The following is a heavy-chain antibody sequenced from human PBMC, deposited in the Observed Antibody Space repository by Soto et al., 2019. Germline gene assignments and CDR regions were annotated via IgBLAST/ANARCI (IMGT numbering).Heavy chain of an antibody. CDR3: AHRGMVRGVIRPFDS. J-gene: IGHJ4*02. D-gene: IGHD3-10*01. Sequence: QITLKESGPTLVKPTQTLTLTCTFSGFSLRNSGEGVGWIRQPPVKALEWLALIYWDDDKRYSPSLENRLTITKDTAKNQVVLTVSNMDPVDTATYYCAHRGMVRGVIRPFDSWGPRTLVTVSS. V-gene: IGHV2-5*02. CDR1: GFSLRNSGEG. CDR2: IYWDDDK.